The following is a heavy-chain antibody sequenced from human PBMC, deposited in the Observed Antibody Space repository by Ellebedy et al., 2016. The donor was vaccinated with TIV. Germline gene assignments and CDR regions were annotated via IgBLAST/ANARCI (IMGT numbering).Heavy chain of an antibody. J-gene: IGHJ4*02. V-gene: IGHV4-59*01. Sequence: SETLSLXXTVSGGSISSYYWSWIRQPPGKGLEWIGYIYYSGSTNYNPSLKSRVTISVDTSKNQFSLKLSSVTAADTAVYYCARDGGLRYFDYWGRGTLVTVSS. CDR3: ARDGGLRYFDY. CDR1: GGSISSYY. CDR2: IYYSGST. D-gene: IGHD5-18*01.